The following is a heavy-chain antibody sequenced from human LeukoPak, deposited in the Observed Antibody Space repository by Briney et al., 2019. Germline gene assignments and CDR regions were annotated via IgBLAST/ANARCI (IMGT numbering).Heavy chain of an antibody. D-gene: IGHD2-2*01. CDR1: GGTFSSYA. Sequence: ASVKVSCKASGGTFSSYAIGWVRQAPGQGLEWMGRIIPIFGIANYAQKFQGRVTITADKSTSTAYMELSSLRSEDTAVYYCAREGGRYCSSTSCYGNWFDPWGQGTLVTVSS. V-gene: IGHV1-69*04. CDR3: AREGGRYCSSTSCYGNWFDP. CDR2: IIPIFGIA. J-gene: IGHJ5*02.